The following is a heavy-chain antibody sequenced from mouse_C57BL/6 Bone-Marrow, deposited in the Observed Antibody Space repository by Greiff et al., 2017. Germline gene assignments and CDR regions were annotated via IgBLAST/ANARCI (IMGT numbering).Heavy chain of an antibody. Sequence: VHLVESGAELARPGASVKLSCKASGYTFTSYGISWVKQRTGQGLEWIGEIYPRSGNTYYNDKLKGKATLTADKSSSTAYMELRSLTSEDSAVYCCADGCHWYFDVWGTGTTVTVSS. CDR2: IYPRSGNT. D-gene: IGHD2-3*01. V-gene: IGHV1-81*01. J-gene: IGHJ1*03. CDR3: ADGCHWYFDV. CDR1: GYTFTSYG.